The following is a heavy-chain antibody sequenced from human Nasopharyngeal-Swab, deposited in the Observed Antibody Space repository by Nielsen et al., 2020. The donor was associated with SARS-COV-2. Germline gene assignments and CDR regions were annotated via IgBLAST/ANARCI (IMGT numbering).Heavy chain of an antibody. V-gene: IGHV4-59*08. CDR1: GGSFSSYY. Sequence: LSCTVSGGSFSSYYWSWIRQPPGKGLEWIGYIYYSGSTNYNPSLKSRVTISVDTSKNQFSLKLSSVTAADTAVYYCARQRGGSSWPYYMDVWGKGTTVTVSS. CDR2: IYYSGST. D-gene: IGHD6-13*01. J-gene: IGHJ6*03. CDR3: ARQRGGSSWPYYMDV.